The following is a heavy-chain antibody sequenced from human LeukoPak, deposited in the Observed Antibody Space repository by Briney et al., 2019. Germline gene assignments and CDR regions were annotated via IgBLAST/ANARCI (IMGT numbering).Heavy chain of an antibody. J-gene: IGHJ4*02. CDR3: ARDRGSVAVAGYFDY. CDR2: IYTSGST. V-gene: IGHV4-4*07. Sequence: PSETLSLTCTVSGGSISSYYWSWIRQPAGKGMEWIGRIYTSGSTNYNPSLKSRVTMSVDTSKNQFSLKLSSVTAADTAVYYCARDRGSVAVAGYFDYWGQGTLVTVSS. D-gene: IGHD6-19*01. CDR1: GGSISSYY.